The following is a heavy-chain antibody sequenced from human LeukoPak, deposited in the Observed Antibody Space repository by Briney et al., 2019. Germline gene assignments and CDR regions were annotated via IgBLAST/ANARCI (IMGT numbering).Heavy chain of an antibody. D-gene: IGHD1-26*01. CDR1: GFTFGDYA. Sequence: GGSLRLSCTASGFTFGDYAMSWVRQAPGKGLEWVSVIYSGGSTYYADSVKGRFTISRDNSKNTLYLQMNSLRAEDTAVYYCARDLVFRRGATQPEDYWGQGTLVTVSS. V-gene: IGHV3-66*01. CDR3: ARDLVFRRGATQPEDY. CDR2: IYSGGST. J-gene: IGHJ4*02.